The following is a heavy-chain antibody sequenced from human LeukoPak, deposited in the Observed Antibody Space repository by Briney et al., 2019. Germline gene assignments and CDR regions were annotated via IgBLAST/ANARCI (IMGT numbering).Heavy chain of an antibody. J-gene: IGHJ4*02. V-gene: IGHV3-48*01. CDR3: ARDHNYAFDS. CDR1: GFTFSDDS. CDR2: IGIDSGNT. D-gene: IGHD4-11*01. Sequence: GGSLRLSCAASGFTFSDDSMNWVRQAPGKGLEWISYIGIDSGNTKYADSVKGRFTISADKAKNSLYLQMNSLRVEDTVVYYGARDHNYAFDSWGQGTLVTVTS.